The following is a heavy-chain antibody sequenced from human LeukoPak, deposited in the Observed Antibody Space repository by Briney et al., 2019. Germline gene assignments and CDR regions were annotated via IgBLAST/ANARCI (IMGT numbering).Heavy chain of an antibody. J-gene: IGHJ4*02. CDR2: IYSGGST. D-gene: IGHD3-10*01. V-gene: IGHV3-66*02. CDR1: GFTFSSYA. CDR3: ARDGPYGSGSKD. Sequence: GGSLRLSCAVSGFTFSSYAMSWVRQAPGKGLGWVSVIYSGGSTDYADSVKGRFTISRDNSKNTMYLQMNSLRAGDTAVYYCARDGPYGSGSKDWGQGTLVTVSS.